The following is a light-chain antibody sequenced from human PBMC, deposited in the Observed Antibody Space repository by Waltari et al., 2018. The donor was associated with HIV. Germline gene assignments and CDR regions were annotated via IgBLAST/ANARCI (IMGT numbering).Light chain of an antibody. CDR1: ALPKQY. Sequence: SYELTQPPSVSVSPGQTARITCSGDALPKQYAYWYQQKPGQAPVLVIYKDTERLSGIPERFSGSSSGTTVTLTISGVQAEDDADYYCLSADTSVTWVFGGGTKLTVL. CDR2: KDT. V-gene: IGLV3-25*03. CDR3: LSADTSVTWV. J-gene: IGLJ3*02.